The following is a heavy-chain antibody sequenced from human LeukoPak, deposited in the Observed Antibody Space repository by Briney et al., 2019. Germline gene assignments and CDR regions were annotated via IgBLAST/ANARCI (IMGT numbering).Heavy chain of an antibody. Sequence: SETLSLTCTVSGGSISSYYWSWIRQPAGKGLEWIARIYTSGSITYNPSLKSRVSMSVDTSKNQFSLKLSSVTAADTAVYYCARVRRGSDSSSDYWGQGTLVTVSS. J-gene: IGHJ4*02. CDR3: ARVRRGSDSSSDY. CDR1: GGSISSYY. CDR2: IYTSGSI. D-gene: IGHD6-13*01. V-gene: IGHV4-4*07.